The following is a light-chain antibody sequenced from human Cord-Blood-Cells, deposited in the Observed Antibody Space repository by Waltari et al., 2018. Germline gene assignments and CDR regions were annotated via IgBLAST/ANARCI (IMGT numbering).Light chain of an antibody. CDR1: QSISSW. J-gene: IGKJ1*01. Sequence: DIQMTQSPSTLSASVGDRVTLTCRASQSISSWLAWYQQKPGKAPKLLIYKASSLESGVPSRFSGSGSGTEFTLTIISLQPDDFATYYCKQYNSYSTFGQGTKVEIK. CDR3: KQYNSYST. V-gene: IGKV1-5*03. CDR2: KAS.